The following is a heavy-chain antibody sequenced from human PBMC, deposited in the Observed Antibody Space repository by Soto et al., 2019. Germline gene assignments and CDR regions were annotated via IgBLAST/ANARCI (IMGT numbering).Heavy chain of an antibody. CDR2: IYHDGRN. Sequence: QLQLQESVSGLVTPSQTLSLTCAVSGVSISSGDCSWSWIRQTPGKGLEWIGYIYHDGRNVYKPSLKSRAXRSXDXCKNQVSLKLTSVPSADTAVYYCASDYGPGSYRFDYWGQGTLVTVSS. V-gene: IGHV4-30-2*01. D-gene: IGHD3-10*01. CDR3: ASDYGPGSYRFDY. CDR1: GVSISSGDCS. J-gene: IGHJ4*02.